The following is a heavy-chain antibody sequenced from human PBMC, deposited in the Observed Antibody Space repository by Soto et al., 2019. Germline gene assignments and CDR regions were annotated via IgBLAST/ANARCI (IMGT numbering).Heavy chain of an antibody. J-gene: IGHJ3*02. Sequence: ASVKVSCQTSGYTFADYYTHWVRQAPGQGLEWMGWMNPKSGGAYFAQKFQGRVTLTRDTSIGTAYIEVNSLTSDDTAVYFCTRENIEISDGLYYAIDIWGQGTTVTVSS. V-gene: IGHV1-2*02. CDR3: TRENIEISDGLYYAIDI. CDR1: GYTFADYY. CDR2: MNPKSGGA. D-gene: IGHD3-16*01.